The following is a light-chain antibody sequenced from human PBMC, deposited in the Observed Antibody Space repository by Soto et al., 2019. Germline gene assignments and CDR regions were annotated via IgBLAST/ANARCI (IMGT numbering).Light chain of an antibody. Sequence: EIVMTQSPATLSVSPGERATLSCRASQSVSSNLAWYQQKPGQAPRLLIYGASTRATGIPARFSGSRSGTEFTLTISSLLSEDFAVYYCQQYNNWPPWTFGQGTKVEIK. CDR1: QSVSSN. CDR2: GAS. CDR3: QQYNNWPPWT. V-gene: IGKV3-15*01. J-gene: IGKJ1*01.